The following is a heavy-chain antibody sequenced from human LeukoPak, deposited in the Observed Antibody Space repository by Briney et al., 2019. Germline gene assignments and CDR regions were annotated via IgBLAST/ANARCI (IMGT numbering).Heavy chain of an antibody. CDR2: ISGNDGST. D-gene: IGHD2-8*01. Sequence: PGGSLRLSCAASGFTFSSYAMSWVRQAPGKGLEWVSVISGNDGSTYYADSVKGRFTISRDNSKNTLYLEMNSLRAEDTAVYYCAKDGLMFHWFDSWGQGTLVTVSS. V-gene: IGHV3-23*01. J-gene: IGHJ5*01. CDR3: AKDGLMFHWFDS. CDR1: GFTFSSYA.